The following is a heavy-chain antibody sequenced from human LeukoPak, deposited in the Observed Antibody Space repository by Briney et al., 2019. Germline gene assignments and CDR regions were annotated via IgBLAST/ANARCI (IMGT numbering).Heavy chain of an antibody. V-gene: IGHV1-18*01. CDR1: GYNFNTYG. Sequence: GASVKVSCKASGYNFNTYGISWIRQAPGQGLEWMGWISPNNGNTNYAQKFQGRVTMTTDTSTTTAYMELRSLRFDDTAVYYCAREGFYPSEPIFDFWGQGILVTVSS. D-gene: IGHD2/OR15-2a*01. CDR3: AREGFYPSEPIFDF. CDR2: ISPNNGNT. J-gene: IGHJ4*02.